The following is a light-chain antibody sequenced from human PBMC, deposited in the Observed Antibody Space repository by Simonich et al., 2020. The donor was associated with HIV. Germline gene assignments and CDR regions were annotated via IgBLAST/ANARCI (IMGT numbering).Light chain of an antibody. V-gene: IGKV3-11*01. CDR3: QQRSNYPIT. CDR1: QSVSSY. Sequence: EIVLTQSPATLSLSPGERATLSCRASQSVSSYLAWYQQKPGQAPWLLIYDASNRATGIPARFSGSGSGTDFTLTISSLEPEDFAVYYCQQRSNYPITFGQGTRLEIK. CDR2: DAS. J-gene: IGKJ5*01.